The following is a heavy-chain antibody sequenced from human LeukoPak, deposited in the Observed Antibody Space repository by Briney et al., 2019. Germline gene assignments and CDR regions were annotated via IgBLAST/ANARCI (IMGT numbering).Heavy chain of an antibody. CDR1: GLTFNTNW. CDR2: ISGDGSVT. Sequence: GGSLRLSCVVSGLTFNTNWMHWVRQAPGKGLVWVSRISGDGSVTNYADSVKGRLTISRDNAKNTLYLQINSLRDEDTAMYFCARGMSGSSCLDYWGQGTPVTVSS. V-gene: IGHV3-74*01. D-gene: IGHD1-26*01. J-gene: IGHJ4*02. CDR3: ARGMSGSSCLDY.